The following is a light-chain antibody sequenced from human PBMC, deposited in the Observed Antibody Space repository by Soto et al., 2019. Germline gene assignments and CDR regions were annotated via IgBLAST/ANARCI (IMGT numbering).Light chain of an antibody. V-gene: IGKV3-11*01. J-gene: IGKJ4*01. CDR3: QQSHDWLT. Sequence: EIVLTQSPATLALSPGERATLSCRASQSVSTYLAWYQQKAGQAPKLLIYDASNRATGIPARFSGSGSGTDSTLTISSLQPEDFAVYYCQQSHDWLTFGGGTKVEIK. CDR1: QSVSTY. CDR2: DAS.